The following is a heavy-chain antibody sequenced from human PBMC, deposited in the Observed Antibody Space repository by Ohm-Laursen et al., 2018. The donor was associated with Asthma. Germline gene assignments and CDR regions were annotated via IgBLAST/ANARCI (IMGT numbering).Heavy chain of an antibody. D-gene: IGHD3-22*01. CDR3: ASQFDYYDSSGYDLFDY. V-gene: IGHV3-30-3*01. CDR2: ISYDGSNK. Sequence: SLRLSCAASGFTFSSYAMHWVRQAPGKGLEWVAVISYDGSNKYYADSVEGRFTISRDNSKNTLYLQMNSLRAEDTAVYYCASQFDYYDSSGYDLFDYWGQGTLVTVSS. J-gene: IGHJ4*02. CDR1: GFTFSSYA.